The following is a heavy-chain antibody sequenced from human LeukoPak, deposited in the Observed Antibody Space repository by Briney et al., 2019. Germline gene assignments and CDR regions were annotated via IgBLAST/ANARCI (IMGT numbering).Heavy chain of an antibody. CDR1: GGSISSGGYS. D-gene: IGHD5-24*01. CDR2: IYHSGST. Sequence: SETLSLTCAVSGGSISSGGYSWSWIRQPPGKGLEWIGYIYHSGSTYYNPSLKSRVTISVDRSKNQFSLKLSSVTAADTAVYYCARTDGYNTAFDYWGQGTLVTVSS. CDR3: ARTDGYNTAFDY. V-gene: IGHV4-30-2*01. J-gene: IGHJ4*02.